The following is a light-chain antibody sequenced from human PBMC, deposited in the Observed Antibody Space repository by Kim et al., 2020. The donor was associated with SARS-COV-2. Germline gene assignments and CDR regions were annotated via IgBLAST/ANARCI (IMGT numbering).Light chain of an antibody. Sequence: SASVGDRGTITCRASQSMSNYLNWYQHKPGKAPRLLIYVASNLQSGVPSRFRGSGSGTEFTLTISSLQLEDFATYFCQQSYSIPYTFGRGTKLEI. CDR2: VAS. V-gene: IGKV1-39*01. J-gene: IGKJ2*01. CDR1: QSMSNY. CDR3: QQSYSIPYT.